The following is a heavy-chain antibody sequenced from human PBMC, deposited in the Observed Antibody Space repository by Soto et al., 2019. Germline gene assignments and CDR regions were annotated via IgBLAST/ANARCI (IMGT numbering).Heavy chain of an antibody. CDR2: IKSKTDGGTT. J-gene: IGHJ6*02. CDR3: TTGPIAARREDYYYYGMDV. V-gene: IGHV3-15*01. Sequence: GGSLRLSCAASGFTFSNAWMSWVRQAPGKGLEWVGRIKSKTDGGTTDYAAPVKGRFTISRDDSKNTLYLQMNSLKTEDTAVYYCTTGPIAARREDYYYYGMDVWGQGTTVTVSS. CDR1: GFTFSNAW. D-gene: IGHD6-6*01.